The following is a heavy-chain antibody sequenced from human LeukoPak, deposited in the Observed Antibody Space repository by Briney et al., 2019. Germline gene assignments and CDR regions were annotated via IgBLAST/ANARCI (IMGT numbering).Heavy chain of an antibody. V-gene: IGHV3-33*06. J-gene: IGHJ4*02. Sequence: GSLRLSCAASGFTFSIYGMHWVRQAPGKGLEWVAVIWNDGSNKYYADSVKGRFTTSRDNSKNTLYLQMNSLRAEDTAVYYCAKDDDYGDYDYWGQGTLVTVSS. D-gene: IGHD4-17*01. CDR1: GFTFSIYG. CDR3: AKDDDYGDYDY. CDR2: IWNDGSNK.